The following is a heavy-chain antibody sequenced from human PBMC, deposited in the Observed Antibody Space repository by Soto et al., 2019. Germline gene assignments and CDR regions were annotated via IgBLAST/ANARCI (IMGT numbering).Heavy chain of an antibody. V-gene: IGHV1-8*01. CDR3: ARQWEQSGYYYGMDV. CDR2: MSPNSGNT. Sequence: QVQLVQSGAEVKKPGASVKVSCKASGYTFTSYDINWVRQATGQGLEWMGWMSPNSGNTGYAQKFQGRVTMTRDTSISTAYMELSSLRSEDTAVYYCARQWEQSGYYYGMDVWGQGTTVTVSS. J-gene: IGHJ6*02. CDR1: GYTFTSYD. D-gene: IGHD1-26*01.